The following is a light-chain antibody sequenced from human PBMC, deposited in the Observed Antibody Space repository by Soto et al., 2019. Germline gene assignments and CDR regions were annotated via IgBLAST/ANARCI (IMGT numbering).Light chain of an antibody. CDR3: SSYTSSTTYV. Sequence: QSALIQPASVSGSPGQSITISCTGTSSDVGAYRYVSWYQQHPGKAPKLIIYDVSDRPSGISNRFSGSKSDNTASLTISGLQAEDEAEYYCSSYTSSTTYVFGTGTKLTVL. CDR2: DVS. CDR1: SSDVGAYRY. J-gene: IGLJ1*01. V-gene: IGLV2-14*01.